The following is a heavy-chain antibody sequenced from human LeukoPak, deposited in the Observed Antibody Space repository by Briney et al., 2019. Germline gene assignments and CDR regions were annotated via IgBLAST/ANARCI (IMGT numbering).Heavy chain of an antibody. CDR2: SRDKGNSYTT. CDR3: TKLARAPRDFDY. D-gene: IGHD3-10*01. V-gene: IGHV3-72*01. J-gene: IGHJ4*01. Sequence: GGSLRLSCAASGFTFSDHYIDWVRQAPGKGLEWVGRSRDKGNSYTTAYAASVRGRFTISRDDSKNSLYLQMNSLEIEDTAVYYCTKLARAPRDFDYWGQGTLVTVSS. CDR1: GFTFSDHY.